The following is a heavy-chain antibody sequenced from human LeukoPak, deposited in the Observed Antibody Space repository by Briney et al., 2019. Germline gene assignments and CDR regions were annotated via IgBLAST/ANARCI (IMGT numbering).Heavy chain of an antibody. D-gene: IGHD2-2*01. CDR3: ASQYQLELWYFQH. CDR2: ISSGGINT. CDR1: GFTFSSYA. V-gene: IGHV3-23*01. J-gene: IGHJ1*01. Sequence: GGSLRLSCAASGFTFSSYAMSWVRQAPGKGLKWVSRISSGGINTYFADSVKGRFTISRDNSKNTLYLQMNSLRAEDTAVYYGASQYQLELWYFQHWGQGTLVTVSS.